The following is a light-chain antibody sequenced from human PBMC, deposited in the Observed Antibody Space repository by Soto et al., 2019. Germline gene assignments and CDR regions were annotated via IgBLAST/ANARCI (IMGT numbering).Light chain of an antibody. CDR1: SSDVGAYNL. CDR2: EVT. V-gene: IGLV2-8*01. J-gene: IGLJ3*02. CDR3: SSYTGSNNLLV. Sequence: QSALTQPPSTSGSPGQSVTISCTGTSSDVGAYNLVSWYQQHPGRAPKLIIYEVTKRPSGVPDRFSGFKSGNTASLTVSGLQAEDEADYYCSSYTGSNNLLVFGGGTKLTVL.